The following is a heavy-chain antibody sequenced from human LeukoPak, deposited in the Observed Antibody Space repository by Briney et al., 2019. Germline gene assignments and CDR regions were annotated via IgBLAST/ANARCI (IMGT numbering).Heavy chain of an antibody. D-gene: IGHD6-19*01. CDR2: IISSSSYI. CDR3: ARKQWLTSDAFDI. V-gene: IGHV3-21*01. J-gene: IGHJ3*02. Sequence: GGSLRLSCSASGFTFSSYSMNWLRQAPGKGLEWVSSIISSSSYIYYADSVKGRFTISRDNAKNSLYLQMNSLRAEDTAVYYCARKQWLTSDAFDIWGQGTMVTVSS. CDR1: GFTFSSYS.